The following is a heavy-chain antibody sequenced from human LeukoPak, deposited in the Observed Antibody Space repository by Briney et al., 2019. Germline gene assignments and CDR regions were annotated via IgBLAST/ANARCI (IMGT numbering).Heavy chain of an antibody. CDR3: AKVSLLLWFGEL. Sequence: GGSLRLSCAASGFTVSSNYMSWVRQAPGKGLEWVSAISGSGGSTYYADSVKGRFTISRDNSKNTLYLQMNSLRAEDTAVYYCAKVSLLLWFGELRGQGTMVTVSS. V-gene: IGHV3-23*01. CDR1: GFTVSSNY. CDR2: ISGSGGST. J-gene: IGHJ3*01. D-gene: IGHD3-10*01.